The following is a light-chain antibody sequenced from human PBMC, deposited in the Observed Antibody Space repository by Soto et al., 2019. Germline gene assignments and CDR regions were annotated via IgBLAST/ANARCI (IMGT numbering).Light chain of an antibody. CDR2: ENN. Sequence: QSVLTQPPSVSAAPGQKVTISCSGSSSNIGNNYVSWYQQLPGTAPKLLIYENNKRPSGIPDRFSGSKSGTSATLGITGLQTGDEAVYYCGTWDSSLRARAVFGTGTKVTVL. J-gene: IGLJ1*01. V-gene: IGLV1-51*02. CDR1: SSNIGNNY. CDR3: GTWDSSLRARAV.